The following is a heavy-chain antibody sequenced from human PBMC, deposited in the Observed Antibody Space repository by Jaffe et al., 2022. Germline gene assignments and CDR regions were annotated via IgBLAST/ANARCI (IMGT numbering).Heavy chain of an antibody. V-gene: IGHV3-30*18. CDR2: ISYDGSNK. CDR1: GFTFSSYG. CDR3: AKPSEDIVVVPAASDY. D-gene: IGHD2-2*01. J-gene: IGHJ4*02. Sequence: QVQLVESGGGVVQPGRSLRLSCAASGFTFSSYGMHWVRQAPGKGLEWVAVISYDGSNKYYADSVKGRFTISRDNSKNTLYLQMNSLRAEDTAVYYCAKPSEDIVVVPAASDYWGQGTLVTVSS.